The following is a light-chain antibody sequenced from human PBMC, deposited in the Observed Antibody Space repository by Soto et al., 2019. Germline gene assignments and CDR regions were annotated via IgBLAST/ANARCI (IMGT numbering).Light chain of an antibody. CDR3: SSYTSISTLV. J-gene: IGLJ1*01. CDR2: VVS. CDR1: DSDIGAYNY. Sequence: QSALTQPASVSGSPGQSITISCTGTDSDIGAYNYVSWCQQHPGKAPKLMIYVVSDRPSGVSNRFSGSKSGNTASLTISGLQAEDEADYYCSSYTSISTLVFGSGTKVTVL. V-gene: IGLV2-14*01.